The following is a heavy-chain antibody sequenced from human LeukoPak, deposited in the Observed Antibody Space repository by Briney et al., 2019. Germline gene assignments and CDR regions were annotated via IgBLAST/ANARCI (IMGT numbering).Heavy chain of an antibody. Sequence: GGSLRLSCAASGFTVSSNYMSWVRQAPGKGLEWVSVIHSGGSTYYADSVKGRFTISRDNSKNTLYLQMNSLRAEDTAVYYCVRERHYDFLAGYYSYYGYWGQGTVVSVSS. V-gene: IGHV3-53*01. CDR3: VRERHYDFLAGYYSYYGY. J-gene: IGHJ4*02. CDR2: IHSGGST. D-gene: IGHD3-9*01. CDR1: GFTVSSNY.